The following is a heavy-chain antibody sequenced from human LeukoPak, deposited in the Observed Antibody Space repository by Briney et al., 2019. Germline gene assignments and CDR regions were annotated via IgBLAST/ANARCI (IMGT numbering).Heavy chain of an antibody. Sequence: PGGSLRLSCAASGFTLSSYIMNWVRQAPGKGLEWVSGISGSGGSTYYADSVKGRFTISRDNSKNTLYLQMNTLGAEDTAVYYCARDDILTGSAAFDMWGQGTMVTVSS. D-gene: IGHD3-9*01. CDR1: GFTLSSYI. V-gene: IGHV3-23*01. CDR3: ARDDILTGSAAFDM. J-gene: IGHJ3*02. CDR2: ISGSGGST.